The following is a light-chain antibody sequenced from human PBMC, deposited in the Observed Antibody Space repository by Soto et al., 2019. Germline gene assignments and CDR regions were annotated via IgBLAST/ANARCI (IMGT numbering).Light chain of an antibody. CDR1: SSDVGGYNF. Sequence: QSVLTQPASVPGSPGQSIAISCTGTSSDVGGYNFVSWYQHHPGKAPKLIIYDVNNRPSGVSNRFSGSKSGNTASLTISGLQAEDEADYYCSSYTPSSTPFVFGTGTKVTVL. CDR2: DVN. CDR3: SSYTPSSTPFV. J-gene: IGLJ1*01. V-gene: IGLV2-14*03.